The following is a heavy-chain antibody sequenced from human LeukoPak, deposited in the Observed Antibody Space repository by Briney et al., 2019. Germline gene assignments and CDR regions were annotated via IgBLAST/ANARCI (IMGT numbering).Heavy chain of an antibody. V-gene: IGHV3-23*01. CDR2: ISGAGGTT. D-gene: IGHD2-2*01. CDR3: ARVGAGSSTSFYSIDY. Sequence: GGSLRLSCAASGFTFSSYAMSWVRQAPGKGLEWVSSISGAGGTTLYADSVKGRFTISRDNSKNAVYLQINSLRADDTAMYFCARVGAGSSTSFYSIDYWGQGALVTVSS. CDR1: GFTFSSYA. J-gene: IGHJ4*02.